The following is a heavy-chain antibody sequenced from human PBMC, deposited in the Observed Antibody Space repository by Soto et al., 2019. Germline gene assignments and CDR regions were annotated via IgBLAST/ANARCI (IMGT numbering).Heavy chain of an antibody. J-gene: IGHJ5*02. CDR3: ARQEVRGVIRWFDP. Sequence: GGSLRLSCAASGFTFSDYSMRWVRQAPGKGPEWVSYISGSSGVIYYVDSVKGRFTVSRDNANNSLYLQMNSLRQEDTAVYYCARQEVRGVIRWFDPWGQGTRVTVSS. D-gene: IGHD3-10*01. V-gene: IGHV3-48*02. CDR2: ISGSSGVI. CDR1: GFTFSDYS.